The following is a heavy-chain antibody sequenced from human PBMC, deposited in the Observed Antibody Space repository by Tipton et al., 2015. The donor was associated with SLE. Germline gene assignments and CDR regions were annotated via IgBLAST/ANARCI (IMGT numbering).Heavy chain of an antibody. J-gene: IGHJ3*02. V-gene: IGHV4-4*08. CDR3: ALTFPGDGRSYVGGRAI. CDR1: GGSISSYY. D-gene: IGHD1-26*01. Sequence: TLSLTCTVSGGSISSYYWNWIRQPPREGLEWIGYSYTSGSTNYNPSLKGRVTISVDTSKNQFSLQLSSVTAADTAVYYCALTFPGDGRSYVGGRAIWGPGTVVTVSS. CDR2: SYTSGST.